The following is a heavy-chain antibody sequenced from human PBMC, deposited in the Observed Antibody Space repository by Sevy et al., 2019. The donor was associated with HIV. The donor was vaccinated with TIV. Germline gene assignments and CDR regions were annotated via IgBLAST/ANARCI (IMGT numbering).Heavy chain of an antibody. CDR2: IYSYGET. CDR1: GASIRDSSYY. CDR3: ARSMEQQLDAFDI. Sequence: SETLSLICTVSGASIRDSSYYWAWIRQPPGKGLEWIGNIYSYGETYYNSSLKSRVTISVDTSKNQFSLSLTSVTAADTAIYFCARSMEQQLDAFDIWGQGTMVTVSS. J-gene: IGHJ3*02. D-gene: IGHD6-13*01. V-gene: IGHV4-39*01.